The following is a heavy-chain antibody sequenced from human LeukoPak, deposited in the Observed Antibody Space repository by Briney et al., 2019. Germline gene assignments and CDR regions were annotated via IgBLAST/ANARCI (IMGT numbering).Heavy chain of an antibody. CDR3: ARHGTISSESYFDY. CDR2: IHNSGRT. Sequence: ASETLSLTCSVSGSSVSSYYWSWIRQSPGKGLEWIGYIHNSGRTNYNPSLKSRVTGFVDTSKNQVSLRLSSVTAADTAVYYCARHGTISSESYFDYWGQGALVTVSS. D-gene: IGHD1-14*01. CDR1: GSSVSSYY. J-gene: IGHJ4*02. V-gene: IGHV4-59*08.